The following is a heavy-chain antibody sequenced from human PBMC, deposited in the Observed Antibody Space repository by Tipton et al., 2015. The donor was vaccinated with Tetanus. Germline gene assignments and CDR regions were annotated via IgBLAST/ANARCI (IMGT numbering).Heavy chain of an antibody. CDR3: ARGQLELPSGGVWFDP. V-gene: IGHV4-34*01. D-gene: IGHD1-7*01. J-gene: IGHJ5*02. CDR2: INHSGST. Sequence: TLSLTCAVYGGSFSGYYWSWIRQPPGKGLEWIGEINHSGSTNYNPSLKSRVTISVDTSKNQFSLKLSSVTAADTAVYYCARGQLELPSGGVWFDPWGQGTLVTVSS. CDR1: GGSFSGYY.